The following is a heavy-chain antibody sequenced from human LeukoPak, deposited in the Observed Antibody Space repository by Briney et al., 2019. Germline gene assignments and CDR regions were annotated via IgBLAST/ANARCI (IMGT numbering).Heavy chain of an antibody. Sequence: SGGSLRLSCAASGFTFSSYAMTWVRQAPGKGLEWVAVISDSGVISHDAESVKGRFTISRDNSKNTLYLQMNSLRVEDTAVYYCAKYISGYAPNFDDWGQGTLVTVSS. D-gene: IGHD5-12*01. CDR2: ISDSGVIS. CDR3: AKYISGYAPNFDD. J-gene: IGHJ4*02. CDR1: GFTFSSYA. V-gene: IGHV3-23*01.